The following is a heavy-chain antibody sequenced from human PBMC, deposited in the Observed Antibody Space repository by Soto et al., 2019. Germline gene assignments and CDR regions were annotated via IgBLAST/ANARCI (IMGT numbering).Heavy chain of an antibody. CDR1: GYTFTSYY. J-gene: IGHJ4*02. Sequence: ASVKVSCKASGYTFTSYYMHWVRQAPGQGLEWMGIINPSGGSTSYAQKFQGRVTMTRDTSTSTVYMELSSLRSEDTAVYYCATYDILTGYDYWGQGTLVTVSS. V-gene: IGHV1-46*01. CDR2: INPSGGST. CDR3: ATYDILTGYDY. D-gene: IGHD3-9*01.